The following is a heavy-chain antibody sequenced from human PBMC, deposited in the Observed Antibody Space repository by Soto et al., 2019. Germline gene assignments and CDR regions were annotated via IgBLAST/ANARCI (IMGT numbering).Heavy chain of an antibody. V-gene: IGHV3-21*01. CDR1: GFTFSRYS. Sequence: GESLKISCEGSGFTFSRYSMNWVRQAPGKGLEWVASISSSSTYIYYGDSVKGRFTIARDNAKNSLYLQMDSLRDEDTALYYCASEYCTGNSCYSRIFDYWGQGTLVTVSS. J-gene: IGHJ4*02. CDR2: ISSSSTYI. D-gene: IGHD2-21*01. CDR3: ASEYCTGNSCYSRIFDY.